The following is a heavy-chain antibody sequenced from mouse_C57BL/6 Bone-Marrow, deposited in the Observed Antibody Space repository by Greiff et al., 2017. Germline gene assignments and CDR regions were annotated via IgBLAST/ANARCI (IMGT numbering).Heavy chain of an antibody. CDR3: AREDNDYVDVDY. V-gene: IGHV1-81*01. CDR2: IYPRSGNT. J-gene: IGHJ2*01. Sequence: VQLQQSGAELARPGASVKLSCKASGYTFTSYGISWVKQRTGQGLEWIGEIYPRSGNTYYNEKFKGKATLTADKSSSTAYMELRSLTSEDSAVYFCAREDNDYVDVDYWGQGTTLTVSS. D-gene: IGHD2-4*01. CDR1: GYTFTSYG.